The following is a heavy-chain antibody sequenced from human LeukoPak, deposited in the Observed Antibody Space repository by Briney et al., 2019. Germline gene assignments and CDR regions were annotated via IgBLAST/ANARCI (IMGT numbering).Heavy chain of an antibody. V-gene: IGHV1-2*02. Sequence: ASVKVSCKASGYTFTGYYMNWVRQAPGQGLEWMGWINPNSGGTNYAQKLQGRVTMTRDTSISTAYMELSRLRSDDTAVYYCARDPPGENQILGFLYYYYYYYGMDVWGQGTTVTVSS. CDR3: ARDPPGENQILGFLYYYYYYYGMDV. D-gene: IGHD3-16*01. J-gene: IGHJ6*02. CDR1: GYTFTGYY. CDR2: INPNSGGT.